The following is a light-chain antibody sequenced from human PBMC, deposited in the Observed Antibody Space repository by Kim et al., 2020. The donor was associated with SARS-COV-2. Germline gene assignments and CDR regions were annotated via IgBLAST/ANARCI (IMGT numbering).Light chain of an antibody. Sequence: LSSSVGDRVTIPCRASQTSSSSLAWFQQKPGKAPKLLIYKVSTLQSGVPTRFSGSGSGTEFTLTISSLQPDDFATYYCQQYTIYSTFGQGTKLEI. CDR2: KVS. CDR3: QQYTIYST. V-gene: IGKV1-5*03. CDR1: QTSSSS. J-gene: IGKJ2*01.